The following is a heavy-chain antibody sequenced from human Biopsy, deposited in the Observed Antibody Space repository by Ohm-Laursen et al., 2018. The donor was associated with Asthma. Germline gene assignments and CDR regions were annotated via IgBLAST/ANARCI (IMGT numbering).Heavy chain of an antibody. CDR1: GYSLTDLS. CDR3: ARCQVGYSSGWSLLLKKIYYSGMDV. D-gene: IGHD6-19*01. J-gene: IGHJ6*02. CDR2: HDHEEGGT. Sequence: ASVKVSCKISGYSLTDLSMHWVRQAPGQGLEWMGGHDHEEGGTVNARRFQGRVTMTEDTPTDTAYMELSSLRSEDTAIYYCARCQVGYSSGWSLLLKKIYYSGMDVWGQGTAVTVSS. V-gene: IGHV1-24*01.